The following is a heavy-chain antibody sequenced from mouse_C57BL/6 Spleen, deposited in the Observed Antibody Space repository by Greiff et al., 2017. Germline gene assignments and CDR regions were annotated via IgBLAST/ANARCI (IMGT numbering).Heavy chain of an antibody. CDR2: IYPGSGST. CDR3: ASGGFRWLPRFAY. Sequence: QVQLKQPGAELVKPGASVKMSCKASGYTFTSYWITWVKQRPGQGLEWIGDIYPGSGSTNYNEKFKSKATLTVDTSSSTAYMQLSSLTSEDSAVYYCASGGFRWLPRFAYWGQGTLVTVSA. V-gene: IGHV1-55*01. CDR1: GYTFTSYW. J-gene: IGHJ3*01. D-gene: IGHD2-3*01.